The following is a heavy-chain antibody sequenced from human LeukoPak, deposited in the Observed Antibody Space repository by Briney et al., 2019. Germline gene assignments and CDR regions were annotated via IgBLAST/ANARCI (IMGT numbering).Heavy chain of an antibody. D-gene: IGHD2-2*01. CDR3: GASSSSSKGSFDY. J-gene: IGHJ4*02. V-gene: IGHV4-34*01. CDR1: GGSFSGYY. CDR2: INHSGST. Sequence: SETLSLTCAVYGGSFSGYYWSWIRQPPGKGLEWIGEINHSGSTNYNPSLKSRVTISVDTSKNQFSLKLSSVTAADTAVYYCGASSSSSKGSFDYWGQGTLVTVSS.